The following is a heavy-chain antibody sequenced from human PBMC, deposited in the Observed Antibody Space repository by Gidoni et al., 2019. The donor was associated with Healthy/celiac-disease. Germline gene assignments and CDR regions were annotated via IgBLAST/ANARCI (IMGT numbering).Heavy chain of an antibody. CDR3: ARGRSGIAALDY. CDR2: TRNKANSYTT. Sequence: EVQLVESGGGLVKPGGSLRLSCAASGFTFSDHYMDWVRQAPGKGLEWVGRTRNKANSYTTEYAASVKGRFTISRDDSKNSLYLQMNSLKTEDTAVYYCARGRSGIAALDYWGQGTLVTVSS. V-gene: IGHV3-72*01. CDR1: GFTFSDHY. J-gene: IGHJ4*02. D-gene: IGHD6-13*01.